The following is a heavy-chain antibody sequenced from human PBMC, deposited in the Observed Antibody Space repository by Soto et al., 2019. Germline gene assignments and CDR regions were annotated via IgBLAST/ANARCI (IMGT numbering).Heavy chain of an antibody. D-gene: IGHD3-22*01. J-gene: IGHJ4*02. V-gene: IGHV3-48*03. CDR2: ISSSGSTI. CDR3: ARDRGFTMIVVIFDY. CDR1: GFTFSSYE. Sequence: PGGSLRLSCAASGFTFSSYEMNWVRQAPGKGLEWGSYISSSGSTIYYADSVKGRFTISRDNATYSLYLQMNSLRSEDTAVYYCARDRGFTMIVVIFDYWGQGTLVTVSS.